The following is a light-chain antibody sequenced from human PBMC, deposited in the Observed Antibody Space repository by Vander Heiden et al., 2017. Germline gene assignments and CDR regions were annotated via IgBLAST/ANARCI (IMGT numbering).Light chain of an antibody. Sequence: DIVMTHSPHSLAVSLGERATINCKSSQSVLYSSNNKNYLAWYQQKPGQPPKLLIYCASTWESGVPDRFSGSGSGTDFTLTISSLQAEDVAVYYCQQYYSTPLTFGGGTKVEIK. CDR3: QQYYSTPLT. J-gene: IGKJ4*01. CDR1: QSVLYSSNNKNY. V-gene: IGKV4-1*01. CDR2: CAS.